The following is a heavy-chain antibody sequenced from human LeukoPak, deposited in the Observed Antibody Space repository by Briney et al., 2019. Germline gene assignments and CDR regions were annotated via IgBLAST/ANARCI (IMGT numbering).Heavy chain of an antibody. Sequence: GGSLRLSCAASGFTFSSYAMHWVRQAPAKGLEWVAVISYDGSNKYYADSVKGRFTISRDNSKNTLYLQMNSLRAEDTAVYYCASIAAAGTHGYWGQGTLVTVSS. CDR1: GFTFSSYA. CDR2: ISYDGSNK. V-gene: IGHV3-30*04. D-gene: IGHD6-13*01. CDR3: ASIAAAGTHGY. J-gene: IGHJ4*02.